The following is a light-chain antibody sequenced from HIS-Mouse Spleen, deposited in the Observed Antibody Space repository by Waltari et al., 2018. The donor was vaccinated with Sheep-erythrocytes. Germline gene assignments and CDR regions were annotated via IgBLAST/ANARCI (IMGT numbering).Light chain of an antibody. J-gene: IGLJ3*02. CDR1: ACPKKY. V-gene: IGLV3-10*01. CDR3: YSTDSSGNHWV. Sequence: SYELTQPPSVSVSPGQTARNTCSGGACPKKYAYWYQQKSGQAPVLVIYEDSKRPSGIPERFSGSTSGTMATLTISGAQVEDEADYYCYSTDSSGNHWVFGGGTKLTVL. CDR2: EDS.